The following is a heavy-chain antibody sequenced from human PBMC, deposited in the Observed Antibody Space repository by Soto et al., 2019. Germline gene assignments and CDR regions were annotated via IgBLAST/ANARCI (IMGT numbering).Heavy chain of an antibody. CDR2: ISGSGGST. CDR3: ASDNSSGYPNWFDP. CDR1: GFTFSSYA. Sequence: GGSLRLSCAASGFTFSSYAMSWVRQAPGKGLEWVSAISGSGGSTYYADSVKGRFTISRDNSKNTLYLQMNILRAEDTAVYYCASDNSSGYPNWFDPWGQGTLVTVSS. J-gene: IGHJ5*02. D-gene: IGHD3-22*01. V-gene: IGHV3-23*01.